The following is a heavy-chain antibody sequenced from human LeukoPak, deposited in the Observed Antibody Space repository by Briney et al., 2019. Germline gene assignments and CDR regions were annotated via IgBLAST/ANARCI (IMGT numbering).Heavy chain of an antibody. CDR2: IIPIFGTA. D-gene: IGHD3-3*01. Sequence: PGGSLRLSCAASGFTFSSYAISWVRQAPGQGLEWMGGIIPIFGTANYAQKFQGRVTITADESTSTAYMELSSLRSEDTAVYYCAREARQSGYDPEPPDYWGQGTLVTVSS. CDR1: GFTFSSYA. CDR3: AREARQSGYDPEPPDY. J-gene: IGHJ4*02. V-gene: IGHV1-69*01.